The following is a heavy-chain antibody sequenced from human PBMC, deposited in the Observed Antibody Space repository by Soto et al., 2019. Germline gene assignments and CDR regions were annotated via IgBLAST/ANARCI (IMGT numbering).Heavy chain of an antibody. CDR3: ARLEHNFGPHDY. D-gene: IGHD1-1*01. CDR1: GYTFSSYG. J-gene: IGHJ4*02. CDR2: ISVHNGYT. V-gene: IGHV1-18*01. Sequence: QVQLAQSGAEVKKPGASVTVSCKASGYTFSSYGITWVRQAPGQGLEWVGWISVHNGYTKYATELQGRVTMTTDTSTSTAYMELRSLRSDDSAVYFCARLEHNFGPHDYWGQGTLVTVTS.